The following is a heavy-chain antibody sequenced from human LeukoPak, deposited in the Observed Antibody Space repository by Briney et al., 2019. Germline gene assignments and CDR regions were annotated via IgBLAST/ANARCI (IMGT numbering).Heavy chain of an antibody. CDR2: ISGSGGST. Sequence: PGGSLRLSCAASGFTFSSYAMSWVRQAPGKGLEWVSAISGSGGSTYYADSVKGRFTISRDNSKNTLYLQMNSLRAEDTAVYYCTSWGDYGPGSYGLLDYWGQGTLVTVSS. D-gene: IGHD3-10*01. V-gene: IGHV3-23*01. CDR1: GFTFSSYA. CDR3: TSWGDYGPGSYGLLDY. J-gene: IGHJ4*02.